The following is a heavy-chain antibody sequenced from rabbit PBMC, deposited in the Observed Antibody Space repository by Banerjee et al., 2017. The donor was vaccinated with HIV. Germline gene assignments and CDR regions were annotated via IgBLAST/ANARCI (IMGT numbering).Heavy chain of an antibody. CDR2: IYVGSSGST. V-gene: IGHV1S43*01. CDR3: ARERYAGYGYIPDAFDP. CDR1: GFDFSSSYW. D-gene: IGHD7-1*01. J-gene: IGHJ2*01. Sequence: QEQLEESGGDLVKPEGSLTLTCTASGFDFSSSYWICWVRQAPGQGPEWIACIYVGSSGSTWYASWVNGRFTISRSTSLNTVDLKMTSLTAADTATYFCARERYAGYGYIPDAFDPWGPGTLVTV.